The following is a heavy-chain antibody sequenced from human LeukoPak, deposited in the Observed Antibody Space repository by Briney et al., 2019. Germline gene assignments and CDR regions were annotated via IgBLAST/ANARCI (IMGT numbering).Heavy chain of an antibody. V-gene: IGHV3-9*01. CDR3: AVKGIAARGGFDY. Sequence: GRSLRLSCAASGFTFDDYAMHWVRQAPGKGLEWVSGISWNSGSIGYADSVKGRFTISRDNAKNSLYLQMNSLRAEDTALYYCAVKGIAARGGFDYWGQGTLVTVSS. J-gene: IGHJ4*02. CDR2: ISWNSGSI. D-gene: IGHD6-6*01. CDR1: GFTFDDYA.